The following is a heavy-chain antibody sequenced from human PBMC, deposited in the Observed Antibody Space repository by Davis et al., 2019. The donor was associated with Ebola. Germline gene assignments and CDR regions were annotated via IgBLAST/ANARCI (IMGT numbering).Heavy chain of an antibody. D-gene: IGHD5-12*01. Sequence: MPSETLSLTCAVYGGSFSGYYWSWIRQPPGKGLEWIGEINHSGSTNYNPSLKSRVTISVATSKNQFSLKLSSVTPEDTAVYYCAGGQNSGYDWYYYYGMDVWGQGTTVTVSS. J-gene: IGHJ6*02. V-gene: IGHV4-34*01. CDR2: INHSGST. CDR3: AGGQNSGYDWYYYYGMDV. CDR1: GGSFSGYY.